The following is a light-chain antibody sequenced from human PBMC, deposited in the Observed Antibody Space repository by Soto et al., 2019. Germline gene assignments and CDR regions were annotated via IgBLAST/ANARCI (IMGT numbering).Light chain of an antibody. CDR1: QSVSSN. Sequence: EIVMTQSPATLSVSPGERATISCRASQSVSSNLAWYQQKPGQAPRLLIYGASTRATGIPARFSGSGSGTECTLTISRLPSEYFAVYYCQQYDNWPPPYTFGQGTKLEIK. J-gene: IGKJ2*01. V-gene: IGKV3-15*01. CDR3: QQYDNWPPPYT. CDR2: GAS.